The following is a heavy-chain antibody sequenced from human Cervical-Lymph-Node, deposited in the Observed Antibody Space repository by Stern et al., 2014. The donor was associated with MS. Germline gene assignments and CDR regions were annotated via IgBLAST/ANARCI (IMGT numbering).Heavy chain of an antibody. CDR2: ISHSGST. D-gene: IGHD6-19*01. V-gene: IGHV4-59*01. CDR1: GGSISSYF. CDR3: AREAPGGSGWTPFDY. Sequence: QVQLVQSGPGLVKPSETLSLTCTVSGGSISSYFWSWIRQSPGRALEWIGYISHSGSTNSNPSLKSRVTISRDTSKNHLSLKLRSVTAADTAVYYCAREAPGGSGWTPFDYWGQGILVTVSS. J-gene: IGHJ4*02.